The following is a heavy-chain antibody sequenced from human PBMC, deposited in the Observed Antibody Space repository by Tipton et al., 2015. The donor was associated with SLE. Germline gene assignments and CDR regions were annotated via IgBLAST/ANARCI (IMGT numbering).Heavy chain of an antibody. V-gene: IGHV4-34*01. J-gene: IGHJ5*02. Sequence: TLSLTCRVYGGSFSNYYWSWIRQSPGKGLEWIGEINHSGSTNHNPSLKSRVTISVDTSKNQFSLSLRSLTAADTAVYYCVRDTKGLQRGFDLWGQGTLVTVSS. CDR3: VRDTKGLQRGFDL. CDR2: INHSGST. CDR1: GGSFSNYY.